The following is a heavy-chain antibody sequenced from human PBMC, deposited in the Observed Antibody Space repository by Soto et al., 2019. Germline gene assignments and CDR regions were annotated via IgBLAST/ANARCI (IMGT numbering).Heavy chain of an antibody. D-gene: IGHD3-16*02. CDR3: ARDLGLTFGGVIVTRFDY. Sequence: QVQLVQSGAEVKKPGASVKVSCKASGYTFTSYAISWVRQAPGQGLEWMGWISAYNGNTNYAQKLQGRVTMTTDTSTSTADMERRSLRSDDTAVYYCARDLGLTFGGVIVTRFDYWGQGALVTVSS. CDR1: GYTFTSYA. J-gene: IGHJ4*02. CDR2: ISAYNGNT. V-gene: IGHV1-18*01.